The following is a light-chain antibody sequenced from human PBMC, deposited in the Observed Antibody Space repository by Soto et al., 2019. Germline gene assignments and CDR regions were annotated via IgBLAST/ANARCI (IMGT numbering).Light chain of an antibody. J-gene: IGLJ1*01. V-gene: IGLV2-14*03. CDR3: TSWTSIITYA. Sequence: QSVLTQDASVSGSPGQSITISCTGTSSDVGGFNYVSWYQQHPGKAPKLMIYDVFTRPSGVSNRFSGSKSGNTASLTISALQAEDEADYYCTSWTSIITYAFGSRTQVSVL. CDR2: DVF. CDR1: SSDVGGFNY.